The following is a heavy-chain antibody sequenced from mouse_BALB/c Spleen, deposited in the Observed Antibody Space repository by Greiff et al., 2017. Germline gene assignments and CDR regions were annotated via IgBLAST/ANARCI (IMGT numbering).Heavy chain of an antibody. CDR2: INPSTGYT. J-gene: IGHJ3*01. V-gene: IGHV1-7*01. Sequence: VQLQQSGAELAKPGASVKMSCKASGYTFTSYWMHWVKQRPGQGLEWIGYINPSTGYTEYNQNFKDKATLTADKSSSTAYMQLSSLTSEDSAVYYCARSPFDYWGQGTLVTVSA. CDR1: GYTFTSYW. CDR3: ARSPFDY.